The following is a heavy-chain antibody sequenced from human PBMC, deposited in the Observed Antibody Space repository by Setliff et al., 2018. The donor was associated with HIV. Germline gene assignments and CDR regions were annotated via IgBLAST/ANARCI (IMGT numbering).Heavy chain of an antibody. J-gene: IGHJ4*02. CDR2: IIPMFGPA. D-gene: IGHD3-10*01. CDR1: RDNFKTYV. V-gene: IGHV1-69*06. Sequence: SGKVSCKAPRDNFKTYVFSWVRQAHGQGLEWVGGIIPMFGPANYAQKFLGRVKIRADTLTSTAHMELRRLRSEDTAVYFCARRRSGAGDEEWGQGTLVTVSS. CDR3: ARRRSGAGDEE.